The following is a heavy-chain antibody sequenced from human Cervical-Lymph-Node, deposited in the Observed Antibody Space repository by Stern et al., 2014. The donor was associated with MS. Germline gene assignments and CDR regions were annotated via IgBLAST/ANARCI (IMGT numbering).Heavy chain of an antibody. D-gene: IGHD4-17*01. CDR1: GGSFSGYY. CDR3: ARGGEGYGDYYYYYGMDV. V-gene: IGHV4-34*01. CDR2: INHSGST. Sequence: QVQLQQWGAGLLKPSETLSLTCAVYGGSFSGYYWSWIRQPPGKGLEWIGEINHSGSTNYNPSLKSRFTISVDPSKNHFSLKLSSVTAADTAVYYCARGGEGYGDYYYYYGMDVWGQGTTVTVSS. J-gene: IGHJ6*02.